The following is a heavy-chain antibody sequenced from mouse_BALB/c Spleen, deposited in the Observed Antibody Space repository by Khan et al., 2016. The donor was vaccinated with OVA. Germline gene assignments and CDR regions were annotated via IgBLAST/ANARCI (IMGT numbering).Heavy chain of an antibody. D-gene: IGHD1-2*01. Sequence: EVELVESGGGLVQPGGSRKLSCAASGFTFSAYGMAWVRQAPGKGPEWVAFISDLAYTTYYADTVTGRFTISRENAKNTLYLEMSSLRSEDTAIYYCARGGGTAPFAYWGLGTLVTVSA. CDR3: ARGGGTAPFAY. CDR2: ISDLAYTT. CDR1: GFTFSAYG. V-gene: IGHV5-15*02. J-gene: IGHJ3*01.